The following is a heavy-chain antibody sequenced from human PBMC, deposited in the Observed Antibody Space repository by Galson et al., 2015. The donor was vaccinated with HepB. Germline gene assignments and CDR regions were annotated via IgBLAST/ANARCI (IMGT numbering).Heavy chain of an antibody. J-gene: IGHJ5*01. V-gene: IGHV3-21*01. CDR1: GFTFSSYS. Sequence: SLRLSCAASGFTFSSYSMNWVRQAPGKGLEWVSSISSSSSYIYYADSVKGRFTISRDNAKNSLYLQMNSLRVEDTAVYYCARAIVATIEGGDSSGHATLGTVSS. CDR2: ISSSSSYI. D-gene: IGHD5-12*01. CDR3: ARAIVATIEGGDS.